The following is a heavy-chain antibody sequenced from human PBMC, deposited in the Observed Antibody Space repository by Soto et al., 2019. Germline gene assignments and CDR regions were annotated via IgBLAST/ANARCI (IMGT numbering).Heavy chain of an antibody. Sequence: ESGGGLVQPGGSLRLSCAASGFNFNAYSMNWVRQPPGKGLEWVSYISSASGTIDYADSVKGRFTISRDNAQNSLYLQMNSLRAEDTAVYYCAKDEFYAFDIWGRGTMVTVSS. V-gene: IGHV3-48*01. CDR2: ISSASGTI. D-gene: IGHD3-10*01. CDR3: AKDEFYAFDI. J-gene: IGHJ3*02. CDR1: GFNFNAYS.